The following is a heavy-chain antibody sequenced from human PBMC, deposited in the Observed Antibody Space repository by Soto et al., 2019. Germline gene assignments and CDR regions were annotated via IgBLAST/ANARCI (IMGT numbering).Heavy chain of an antibody. D-gene: IGHD3-3*01. CDR3: ARGRGGRITIFGVVITNYYGVDV. J-gene: IGHJ6*02. V-gene: IGHV3-30-3*01. Sequence: SGGSLRLSCAASGFTFSSYTMHWVRQAPGKGLEWVAVISYDGSNKYYADSVKGRFTISRDNSKNTLYLQMNSLRAEDTAVYYCARGRGGRITIFGVVITNYYGVDVGGQGTTVTVSS. CDR1: GFTFSSYT. CDR2: ISYDGSNK.